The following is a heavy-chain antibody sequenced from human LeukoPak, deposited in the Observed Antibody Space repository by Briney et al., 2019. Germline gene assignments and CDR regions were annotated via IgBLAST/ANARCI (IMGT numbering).Heavy chain of an antibody. Sequence: GGSLRLSCAASGFTFSSYAMSWVRQAPGKGLEWVSVISGSGGSTFYADSVKGRFTISRDNAKNSVYLQMNSLRAEDTAVYYCARSPDGVDNWGQGTLVTVSS. J-gene: IGHJ4*02. CDR1: GFTFSSYA. V-gene: IGHV3-23*01. CDR3: ARSPDGVDN. D-gene: IGHD3-10*01. CDR2: ISGSGGST.